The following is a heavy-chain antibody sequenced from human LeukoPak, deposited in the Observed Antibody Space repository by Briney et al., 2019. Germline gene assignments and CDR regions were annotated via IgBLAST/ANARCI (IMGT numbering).Heavy chain of an antibody. Sequence: PSETLSLTCTVSGGSISGYYWSWIRQPPGKGLGWIGYIHYSGGTNYNPSLKSRVTISVDTSKNQFSLKLSSVTAADTAVCYCARLGFSNSGSYLAPSDYWGQGTLVTVSS. CDR2: IHYSGGT. D-gene: IGHD1-26*01. V-gene: IGHV4-59*08. CDR1: GGSISGYY. J-gene: IGHJ4*02. CDR3: ARLGFSNSGSYLAPSDY.